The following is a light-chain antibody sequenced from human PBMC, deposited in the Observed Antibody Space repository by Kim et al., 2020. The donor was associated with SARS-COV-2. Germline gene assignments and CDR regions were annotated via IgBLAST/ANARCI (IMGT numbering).Light chain of an antibody. J-gene: IGLJ1*01. Sequence: QSITLSFTGTSSDVGGYNYVSWYQQYPGKAPKLVTYDVTKRPSGISNRFSGSKSGYTASLTISGLQAEDEADYYCTSYTSSSTYVFGTGTKVTVL. V-gene: IGLV2-14*03. CDR2: DVT. CDR3: TSYTSSSTYV. CDR1: SSDVGGYNY.